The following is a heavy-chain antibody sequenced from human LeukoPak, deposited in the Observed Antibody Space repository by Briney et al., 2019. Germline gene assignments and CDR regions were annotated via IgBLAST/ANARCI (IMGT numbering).Heavy chain of an antibody. CDR2: IYYSGST. V-gene: IGHV4-59*01. CDR1: GGSISSYY. J-gene: IGHJ5*02. Sequence: PSETLSLTCTVSGGSISSYYWSWIRQPPGKGLEWIGYIYYSGSTNYNPSLKSRVTISVDTSKNQLSLKLSSVTAADTAVYYCAREVYYGSGGSFDPWGQGTLVTVSS. D-gene: IGHD3-10*01. CDR3: AREVYYGSGGSFDP.